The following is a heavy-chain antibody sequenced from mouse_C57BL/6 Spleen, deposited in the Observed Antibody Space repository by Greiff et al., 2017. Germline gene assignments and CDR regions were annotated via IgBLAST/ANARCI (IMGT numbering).Heavy chain of an antibody. CDR1: GYAFSSSW. CDR3: ARSYMVTTGVGYFDY. J-gene: IGHJ2*01. CDR2: IYPGDGDT. D-gene: IGHD2-2*01. V-gene: IGHV1-82*01. Sequence: VQLQQSGPELVKPGASVKISCKASGYAFSSSWMNWVKQRPGKGLEWIGRIYPGDGDTNYNGKFKGKATLTADKSSSTAYMQLSSLTSEDSAVYFCARSYMVTTGVGYFDYWGQGTTLTVSS.